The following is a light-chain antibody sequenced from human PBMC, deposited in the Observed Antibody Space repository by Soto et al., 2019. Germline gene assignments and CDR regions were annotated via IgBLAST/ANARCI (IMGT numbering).Light chain of an antibody. Sequence: QSVLAQPPSASGTPGQRVTMSCSGKNSNVGIGYVYWYQQLPGSAPKLLIYKTNQRPSGVPDRFSGSKSGTSASLAISELRTEDEADDYWAAWDDGLHSYVFGTGTKVTVL. CDR2: KTN. CDR1: NSNVGIGY. CDR3: AAWDDGLHSYV. V-gene: IGLV1-47*01. J-gene: IGLJ1*01.